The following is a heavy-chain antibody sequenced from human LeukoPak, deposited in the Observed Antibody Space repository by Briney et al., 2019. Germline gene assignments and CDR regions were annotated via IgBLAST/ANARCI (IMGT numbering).Heavy chain of an antibody. V-gene: IGHV3-30*01. CDR1: GFTFSSYA. CDR3: ARDRSSGWYIGCFDY. CDR2: ISYDGSNK. J-gene: IGHJ4*02. D-gene: IGHD6-19*01. Sequence: GGSLRLSCAASGFTFSSYAIHWVRQAPGKGLEWVAVISYDGSNKYYADSVKGRSTISRDNSKNTLYLQMNSLRAEDTAVYYCARDRSSGWYIGCFDYWGLGTLVTVSS.